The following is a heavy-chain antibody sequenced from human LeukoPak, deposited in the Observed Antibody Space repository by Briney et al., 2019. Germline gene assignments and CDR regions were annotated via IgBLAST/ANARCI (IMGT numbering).Heavy chain of an antibody. D-gene: IGHD1-26*01. CDR1: GASISGSSHYF. CDR2: IYYSGIA. CDR3: ARYSGMGYSPGTYSNS. Sequence: SETLSLTCTVSGASISGSSHYFWGWIHLQSRQTPGKGLEWIGSIYYSGIAYYTPSLKSRLTISVDTSRNQFSLKLSSVSAADTAVYYCARYSGMGYSPGTYSNSWGQGTRVTVSS. J-gene: IGHJ4*02. V-gene: IGHV4-39*01.